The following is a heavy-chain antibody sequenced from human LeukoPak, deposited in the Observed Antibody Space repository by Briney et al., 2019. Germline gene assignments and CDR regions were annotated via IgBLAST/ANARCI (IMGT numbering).Heavy chain of an antibody. D-gene: IGHD6-13*01. Sequence: GASVKVSCKASGYTFTSYYMHWVRQAPGQGLEWMGIINPSGGSTSYAQKFQGRVTMTRDMSTSTDYMELSSLRSEDTAVYYCARAYSSSWYLSGYYYMDVWGKGTTVTISS. J-gene: IGHJ6*03. CDR3: ARAYSSSWYLSGYYYMDV. CDR1: GYTFTSYY. CDR2: INPSGGST. V-gene: IGHV1-46*01.